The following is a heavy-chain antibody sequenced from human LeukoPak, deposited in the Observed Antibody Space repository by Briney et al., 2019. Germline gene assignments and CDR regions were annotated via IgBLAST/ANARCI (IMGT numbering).Heavy chain of an antibody. J-gene: IGHJ4*02. Sequence: PSETLSLTCTVSGDSISSDYWSWIRQPPGKGLEYIAYIHYSGSTDYNPSLKSRVTMSVDTSKNQFSLKLTSVTAADTAVYYCARQSISGSSLSYFDYWGQGTLVNVSS. CDR1: GDSISSDY. D-gene: IGHD3-22*01. V-gene: IGHV4-59*08. CDR2: IHYSGST. CDR3: ARQSISGSSLSYFDY.